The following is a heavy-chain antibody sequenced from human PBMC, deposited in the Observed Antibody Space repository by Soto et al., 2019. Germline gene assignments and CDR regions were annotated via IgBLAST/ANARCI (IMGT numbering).Heavy chain of an antibody. Sequence: PGGSLRLSCAASGFTFSSYSMNWVRQAPGKGLEWIGYIYYTGGTNYNPSLKSRVTMSVDTSKNRVSLNLTSLTAADTAIYYCTRANWYSEYWGQGTLVTVSS. V-gene: IGHV4-59*01. CDR3: TRANWYSEY. CDR1: GFTFSSYS. D-gene: IGHD7-27*01. J-gene: IGHJ4*02. CDR2: IYYTGGT.